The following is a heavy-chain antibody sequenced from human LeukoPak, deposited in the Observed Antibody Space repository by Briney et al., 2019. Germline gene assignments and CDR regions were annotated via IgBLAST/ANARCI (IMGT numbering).Heavy chain of an antibody. CDR1: GFTFSDYY. CDR3: ARYGADVLLWFVESGYGMDV. V-gene: IGHV3-11*06. J-gene: IGHJ6*04. D-gene: IGHD3-10*01. Sequence: GGSPRLSCAASGFTFSDYYMSWVRPAPGGGLGWGSYISSSSSYTIYASSVEGRFTISRANAKNSLYLQMDSLRAEDTALYYCARYGADVLLWFVESGYGMDVWGKGTTVTVSS. CDR2: ISSSSSYT.